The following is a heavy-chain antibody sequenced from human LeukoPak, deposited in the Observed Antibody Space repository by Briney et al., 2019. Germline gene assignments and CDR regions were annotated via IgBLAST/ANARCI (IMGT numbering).Heavy chain of an antibody. CDR3: ASGYSNSLFDY. Sequence: SETLPLTCAVYGGTLRSYYLGWIRQPPGKGLDWIGEINHSGSTNYYPALKSRVTTSVDTSKSQLSLTLSSVAAADTAVYYCASGYSNSLFDYWGQGTLVTVSS. D-gene: IGHD4-11*01. J-gene: IGHJ4*01. CDR1: GGTLRSYY. CDR2: INHSGST. V-gene: IGHV4-34*01.